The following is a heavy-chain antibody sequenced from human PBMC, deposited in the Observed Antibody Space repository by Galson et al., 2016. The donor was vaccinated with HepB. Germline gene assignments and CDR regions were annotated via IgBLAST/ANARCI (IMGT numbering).Heavy chain of an antibody. J-gene: IGHJ4*02. CDR2: IKTKSDGGAT. V-gene: IGHV3-15*01. Sequence: SLRLSCAGSGFTFSNAWMSWVRQAPGKGLEWVGRIKTKSDGGATDYAAPVEGRFTISRDDSQDTLYLQMNSLTTDDTAVYYWATGKGHLYDFWGQGTLVTVSS. CDR3: ATGKGHLYDF. CDR1: GFTFSNAW.